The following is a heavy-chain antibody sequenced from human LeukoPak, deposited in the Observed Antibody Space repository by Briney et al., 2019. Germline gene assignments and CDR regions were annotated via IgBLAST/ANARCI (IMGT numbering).Heavy chain of an antibody. J-gene: IGHJ4*02. Sequence: GGSLRLSCAASAFTFGDAWMTWVRQAPGKGLEWVGRIKSKTDGGTTDYAAPVKGRFTISRDDSKNTLYLQMNSLKTEDTAVYYCTTGSRLRYSDYWGQGTLVTVSS. CDR3: TTGSRLRYSDY. D-gene: IGHD3-9*01. CDR1: AFTFGDAW. CDR2: IKSKTDGGTT. V-gene: IGHV3-15*01.